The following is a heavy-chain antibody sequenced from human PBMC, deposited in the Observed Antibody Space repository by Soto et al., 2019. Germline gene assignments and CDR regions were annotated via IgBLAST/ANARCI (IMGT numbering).Heavy chain of an antibody. CDR2: IYYSGST. D-gene: IGHD3-22*01. CDR3: ARSQYDDSSGYLNFDY. Sequence: SETLSLTCTVSGGSISSYYWSWIRQPPGKGLEWIGYIYYSGSTNYNPSLKSRVTISVDTSKNQFSLKLSSVTAADTAVYYCARSQYDDSSGYLNFDYWGQGTLVTVSS. J-gene: IGHJ4*02. CDR1: GGSISSYY. V-gene: IGHV4-59*01.